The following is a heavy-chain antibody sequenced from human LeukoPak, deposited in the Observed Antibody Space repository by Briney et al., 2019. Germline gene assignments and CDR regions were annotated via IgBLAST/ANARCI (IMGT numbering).Heavy chain of an antibody. D-gene: IGHD2-8*01. CDR1: GYTFTGYY. Sequence: RASVKVSCKASGYTFTGYYMHWVRQAPGQGLEWMGWINPNSGGTNYAQKFQGRVTMTRDTSISTAYMELRSLRSDDTAVYYCARCTNGVCYTNWFDPWGQGTLVTVSS. J-gene: IGHJ5*02. CDR3: ARCTNGVCYTNWFDP. V-gene: IGHV1-2*02. CDR2: INPNSGGT.